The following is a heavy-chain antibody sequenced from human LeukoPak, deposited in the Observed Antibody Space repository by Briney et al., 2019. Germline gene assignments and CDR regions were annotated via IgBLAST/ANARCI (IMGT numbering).Heavy chain of an antibody. D-gene: IGHD2-2*01. CDR1: GFTFSSYG. J-gene: IGHJ6*03. V-gene: IGHV3-30*18. CDR3: AKEALSSTSCIGLCYYYMDV. CDR2: ISYDGSNK. Sequence: GGSLRLSCAASGFTFSSYGMHWVRQAPGKGLEWVAVISYDGSNKYYADSVKGRFTISRDNSKNTLYLQMNSLRAEDTAVYYCAKEALSSTSCIGLCYYYMDVWGKGTTVTVSS.